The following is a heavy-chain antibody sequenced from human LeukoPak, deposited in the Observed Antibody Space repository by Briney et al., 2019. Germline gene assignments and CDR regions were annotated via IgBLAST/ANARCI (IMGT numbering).Heavy chain of an antibody. V-gene: IGHV1-2*02. CDR2: INPNSGGT. CDR1: GYTFTGYY. CDR3: ARDLYSSSWYKPPTFDY. J-gene: IGHJ4*02. Sequence: ASVKVSCKASGYTFTGYYMHWVRQAPGQGLEWMGWINPNSGGTNYAQKFQGRVTMTRDTSISTAYMELSRLRSDDTAVYYCARDLYSSSWYKPPTFDYWGQGTLVTVSS. D-gene: IGHD6-13*01.